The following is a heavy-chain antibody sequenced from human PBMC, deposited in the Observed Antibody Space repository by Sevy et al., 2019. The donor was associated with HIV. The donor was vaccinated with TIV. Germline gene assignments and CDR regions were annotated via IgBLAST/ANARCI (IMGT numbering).Heavy chain of an antibody. CDR3: ARQVAATPSTVYNRFDP. CDR2: ISYDGSNK. Sequence: GGSLRLSCAASGFTFSSYAMHWVRQAPGKGLEWVAVISYDGSNKYYADSVKGRFTISRDNSKNTLYLQMNSLRAEDTAVYYCARQVAATPSTVYNRFDPWGQGTLVTVSS. V-gene: IGHV3-30-3*01. J-gene: IGHJ5*02. D-gene: IGHD2-15*01. CDR1: GFTFSSYA.